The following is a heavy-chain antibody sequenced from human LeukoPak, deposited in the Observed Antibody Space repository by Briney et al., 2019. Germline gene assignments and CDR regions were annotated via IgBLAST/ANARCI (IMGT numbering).Heavy chain of an antibody. Sequence: SETLSLTCTVSGGSISSSSYYWGWIRQPPGKGLEWIGSIYYSGSTYYSPSLKSRVTISVDTSKNQFSLKLSSVTAADTAVYYCSRGLPFTRYFDYWGQGTLVTVSS. CDR3: SRGLPFTRYFDY. CDR1: GGSISSSSYY. V-gene: IGHV4-39*07. J-gene: IGHJ4*02. D-gene: IGHD3-10*01. CDR2: IYYSGST.